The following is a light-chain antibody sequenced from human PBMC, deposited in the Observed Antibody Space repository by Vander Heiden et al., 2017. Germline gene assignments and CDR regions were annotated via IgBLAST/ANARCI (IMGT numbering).Light chain of an antibody. V-gene: IGKV2-28*01. J-gene: IGKJ4*01. Sequence: DIVMTQSPLSLPVTPGEPASISCRSSQSLRHSNGYNYLDWYLQKPGQSPQLLIYLGSNRASGVPDRFSGSGSGTDFTLKISRVEAEDVGVYYCRQALQTPHTFGGGTKVXIK. CDR1: QSLRHSNGYNY. CDR3: RQALQTPHT. CDR2: LGS.